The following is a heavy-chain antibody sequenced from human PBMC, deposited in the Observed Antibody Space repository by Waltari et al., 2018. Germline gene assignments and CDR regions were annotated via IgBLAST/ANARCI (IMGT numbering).Heavy chain of an antibody. CDR2: IKREIDGGTA. D-gene: IGHD3-10*01. V-gene: IGHV3-15*01. CDR3: VRESFGNDI. Sequence: QLVESGGGLVKPGESLRLSCVGCGYPFNDAWMSWVRQAPGKGLGWVGRIKREIDGGTAEYVESVKDRFTISRDDSKNTLYLQMNGLKSEDSAVYFCVRESFGNDIWGQGTLVTVSS. J-gene: IGHJ4*02. CDR1: GYPFNDAW.